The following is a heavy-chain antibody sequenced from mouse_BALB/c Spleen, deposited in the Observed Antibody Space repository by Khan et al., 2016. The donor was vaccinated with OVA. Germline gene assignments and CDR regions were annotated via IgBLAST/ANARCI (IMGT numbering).Heavy chain of an antibody. CDR1: GFNIKDTY. Sequence: EVQLQESGAELVKPGASVKLSCTASGFNIKDTYMHWVKQRPEQGLEWIGRIDPANGNTKYDPKFQGKATITADTSSNKAYLQLSSLTFEDTAVYYCASYYRYDGWFAYWGQGTLVTVSA. CDR3: ASYYRYDGWFAY. J-gene: IGHJ3*01. CDR2: IDPANGNT. D-gene: IGHD2-14*01. V-gene: IGHV14-3*02.